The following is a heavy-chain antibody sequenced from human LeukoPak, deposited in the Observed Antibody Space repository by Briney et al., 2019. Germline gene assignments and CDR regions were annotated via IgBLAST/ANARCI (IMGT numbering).Heavy chain of an antibody. J-gene: IGHJ4*02. CDR2: INPSGGST. CDR1: GYTFTSYY. CDR3: ARTRFLENRHFDY. D-gene: IGHD3-3*01. V-gene: IGHV1-46*01. Sequence: ASVKVSCKASGYTFTSYYMHWVRQAPGQGLECMGIINPSGGSTSYAQKFQGRVTMTRDMSTSTVYMELSSLRSEDTAVYYCARTRFLENRHFDYWGQGTLVTVSS.